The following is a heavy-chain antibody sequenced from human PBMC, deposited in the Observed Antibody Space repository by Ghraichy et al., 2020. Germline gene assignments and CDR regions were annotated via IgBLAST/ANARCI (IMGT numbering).Heavy chain of an antibody. J-gene: IGHJ1*01. Sequence: ASVKVSCKASGYTFTGYYMHWVRQAPGQGLEWMGWINPNSGGTNYAQKFQGWVTMTRDTSISTAYMELSRLRSDDTAVYYCARGDRDSSSWYRYFQHWGQGTLVTVSS. CDR2: INPNSGGT. CDR1: GYTFTGYY. CDR3: ARGDRDSSSWYRYFQH. V-gene: IGHV1-2*04. D-gene: IGHD6-13*01.